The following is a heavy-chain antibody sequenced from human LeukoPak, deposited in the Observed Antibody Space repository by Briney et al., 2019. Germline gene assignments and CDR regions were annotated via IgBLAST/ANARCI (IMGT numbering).Heavy chain of an antibody. J-gene: IGHJ4*02. CDR1: GYTFTGYY. CDR3: ASQRGLGVAEYYFDY. D-gene: IGHD3-3*01. CDR2: INPNSGGT. Sequence: ASVKVSCKASGYTFTGYYMHWVRQAPGQGLEWMGWINPNSGGTNYAQKFQGRVTMTRDTSISTAYMELSRLRSDDTAVYYCASQRGLGVAEYYFDYRGQGTLVTVSS. V-gene: IGHV1-2*02.